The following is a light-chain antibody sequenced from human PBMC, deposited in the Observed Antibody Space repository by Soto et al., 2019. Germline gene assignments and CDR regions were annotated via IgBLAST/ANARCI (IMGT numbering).Light chain of an antibody. V-gene: IGLV2-14*01. CDR3: SSYTSRSTLV. CDR2: AVT. J-gene: IGLJ3*02. CDR1: SSDVGGYSY. Sequence: QSALTQPASVSGFPGQSITISCTGTSSDVGGYSYVSWYQQNPGKAPKLMIYAVTNRPSGVSHRFSGSKSGNTASLTSSGLQAEDDADYQCSSYTSRSTLVFGGGTKLTVL.